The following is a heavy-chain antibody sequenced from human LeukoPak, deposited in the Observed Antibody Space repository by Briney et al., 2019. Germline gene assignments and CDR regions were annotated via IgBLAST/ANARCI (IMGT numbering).Heavy chain of an antibody. Sequence: PGGSLRLXCEGSGFSFSNYWMSWGRQAPGKGLEWVAHTNEDGSDKYYVDSVKGRFTISRDNAKNSLYLQMGSLRAEDTAIFYCTSRSSCSSDNCQFNYWGQGTLVTVSS. V-gene: IGHV3-7*01. CDR1: GFSFSNYW. J-gene: IGHJ4*02. CDR2: TNEDGSDK. CDR3: TSRSSCSSDNCQFNY. D-gene: IGHD2-15*01.